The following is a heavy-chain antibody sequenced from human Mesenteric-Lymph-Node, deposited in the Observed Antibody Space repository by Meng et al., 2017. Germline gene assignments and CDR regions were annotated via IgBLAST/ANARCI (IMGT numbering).Heavy chain of an antibody. CDR2: INHSGNT. CDR1: GGGFIGYY. D-gene: IGHD3-10*01. CDR3: ARGRFGDAANSYNWFDP. Sequence: QAQLQQWGGGLLQPPETVSPTCGASGGGFIGYYWSRMRQPPGKGLEWIAEINHSGNTNYNPSLKSRVTISVDRSNNQFSLRLKSVSAADTAVYYCARGRFGDAANSYNWFDPWGQGTLVTVSS. J-gene: IGHJ5*02. V-gene: IGHV4-34*01.